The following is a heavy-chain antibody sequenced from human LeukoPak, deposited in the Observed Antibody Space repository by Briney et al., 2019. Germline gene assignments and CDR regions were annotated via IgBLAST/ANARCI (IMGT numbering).Heavy chain of an antibody. D-gene: IGHD2-21*02. CDR2: IYYSGST. V-gene: IGHV4-39*07. Sequence: SETLSLTRTVSGGSISSNSYYWGWIRQPPGKGLEWIGSIYYSGSTNYNPSLKSRVTISVDTSKKQFSLKVSSVTAADTAVYYCVRDPPKVTASADLDAFDIWGQGIMVSVSS. J-gene: IGHJ3*02. CDR1: GGSISSNSYY. CDR3: VRDPPKVTASADLDAFDI.